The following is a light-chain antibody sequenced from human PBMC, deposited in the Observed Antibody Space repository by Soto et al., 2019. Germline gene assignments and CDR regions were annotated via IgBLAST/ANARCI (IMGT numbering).Light chain of an antibody. CDR3: SSYTGSSPPYV. CDR2: EVT. CDR1: SSDVGRYNL. V-gene: IGLV2-14*02. Sequence: QSALTQPASVSGSPGQSITISCTGTSSDVGRYNLVSWFQQHPGKAPTLMIYEVTKRPSGVSNRFSASKSGNTASLTISGLQAGDEADYYGSSYTGSSPPYVWGTGTKVTVL. J-gene: IGLJ1*01.